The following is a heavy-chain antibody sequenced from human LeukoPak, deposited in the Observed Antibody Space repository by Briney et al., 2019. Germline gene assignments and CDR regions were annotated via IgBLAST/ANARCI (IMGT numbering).Heavy chain of an antibody. V-gene: IGHV3-21*01. J-gene: IGHJ5*02. D-gene: IGHD1-14*01. CDR2: ISSSSSYI. CDR1: GFTFSSYS. Sequence: GGSLRLSCAASGFTFSSYSMNWVRQAPGKGLEWVSSISSSSSYIYYADSVKGRFTISRDNAKNSLYLQMNSLRAEDTAVYYCARVVATTENWLDPWGQGTLVTVSS. CDR3: ARVVATTENWLDP.